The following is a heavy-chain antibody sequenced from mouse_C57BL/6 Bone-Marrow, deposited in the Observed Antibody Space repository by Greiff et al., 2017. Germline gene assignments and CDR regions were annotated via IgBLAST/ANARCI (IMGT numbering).Heavy chain of an antibody. CDR2: IWWDDDK. J-gene: IGHJ2*01. CDR3: AEAAQATYYFDY. Sequence: LKESGPGILQPSQTLSLTCSFSGFSLSTFGMGVGWIRQPSGKGLEWLAHIWWDDDKYYNPALKSRLTISKDTSKNQVFLKIANVDTADTAAYYCAEAAQATYYFDYWGQGTTLTVSS. D-gene: IGHD3-2*02. CDR1: GFSLSTFGMG. V-gene: IGHV8-8*01.